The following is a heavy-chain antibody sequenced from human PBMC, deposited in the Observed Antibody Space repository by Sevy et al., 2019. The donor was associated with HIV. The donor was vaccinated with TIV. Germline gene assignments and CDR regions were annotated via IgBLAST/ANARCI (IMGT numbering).Heavy chain of an antibody. CDR2: INTNTGNP. Sequence: ASVKVSCKASGYTFTSYAMNWVRQAPGQGLEWMGWINTNTGNPTYAQGFTGRFVFSLDTSVSTEYLQISSLKAEDTAVYYCARDGVLRYFDWLSTGYYYGMDVCGQGTTVTVSS. CDR1: GYTFTSYA. D-gene: IGHD3-9*01. CDR3: ARDGVLRYFDWLSTGYYYGMDV. J-gene: IGHJ6*02. V-gene: IGHV7-4-1*02.